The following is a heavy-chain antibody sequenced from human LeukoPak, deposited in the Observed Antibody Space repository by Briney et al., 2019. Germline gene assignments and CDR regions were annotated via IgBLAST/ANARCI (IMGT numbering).Heavy chain of an antibody. V-gene: IGHV1-58*02. CDR1: GFTFTRSA. Sequence: SVKVSCKASGFTFTRSAMQWVRQARGERLEWIGWIVVGSGNTNYAQKFQERVTITRGMSKSTAYMELSSLRSEDTAVYYCAAGVLLWFGEPPPYGMDVWGQGTTVTVSS. CDR3: AAGVLLWFGEPPPYGMDV. D-gene: IGHD3-10*01. CDR2: IVVGSGNT. J-gene: IGHJ6*02.